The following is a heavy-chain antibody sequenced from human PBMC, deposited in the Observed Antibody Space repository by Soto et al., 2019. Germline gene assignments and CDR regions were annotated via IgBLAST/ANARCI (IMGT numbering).Heavy chain of an antibody. D-gene: IGHD3-10*01. V-gene: IGHV3-74*01. CDR3: ARGGFSGSGSYIQGDY. Sequence: RHRYGASEVTIRNFWMHLVSKTPGKGLVWVSRIKSDGSSISYADSVKGRFTISRDNARNTLYLQMNSLRAEDTAVYYCARGGFSGSGSYIQGDYWGQGTLVTVSS. CDR1: EVTIRNFW. CDR2: IKSDGSSI. J-gene: IGHJ4*02.